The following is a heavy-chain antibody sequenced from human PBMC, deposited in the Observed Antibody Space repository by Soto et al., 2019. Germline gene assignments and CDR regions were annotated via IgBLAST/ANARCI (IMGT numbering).Heavy chain of an antibody. CDR2: ISSSSSYI. J-gene: IGHJ4*02. CDR3: ARLDRGSLDY. D-gene: IGHD6-25*01. V-gene: IGHV3-21*01. Sequence: EVQLVESGGGLVKPGGSLRLSCAASGFTFSSHSMNWVRQAPGKGLEWVSSISSSSSYIYYADSVKGRFTISRDNAKILVYLQMNSLRAEDTAVYYCARLDRGSLDYWGRGTLVTVSS. CDR1: GFTFSSHS.